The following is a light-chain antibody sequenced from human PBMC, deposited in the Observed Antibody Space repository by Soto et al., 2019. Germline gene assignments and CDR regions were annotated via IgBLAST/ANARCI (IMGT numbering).Light chain of an antibody. Sequence: SYELTQPPSVSVSPGQTANITCSGDKLGDKYACWYQQKPGQSPVLVIFQGSKRPSGIPERFSGSNSGNTATLTISGTQAMDEADYYCQAWDSTTEVFGTGTKLTVL. CDR2: QGS. CDR3: QAWDSTTEV. CDR1: KLGDKY. J-gene: IGLJ1*01. V-gene: IGLV3-1*01.